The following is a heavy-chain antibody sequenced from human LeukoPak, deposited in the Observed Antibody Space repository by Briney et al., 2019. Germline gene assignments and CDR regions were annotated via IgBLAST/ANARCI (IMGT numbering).Heavy chain of an antibody. CDR1: GFTFSNYW. CDR3: ARDWASIGGTGRALDY. J-gene: IGHJ4*02. D-gene: IGHD3/OR15-3a*01. CDR2: IKGDGSEK. Sequence: PGGSLRLSCATSGFTFSNYWMSWVRQAPGKGLDWVANIKGDGSEKNYVDSVKGRFTISRDNSRNSLYVQMNSLRVEDTAVYYCARDWASIGGTGRALDYWGQGILVTVSS. V-gene: IGHV3-7*01.